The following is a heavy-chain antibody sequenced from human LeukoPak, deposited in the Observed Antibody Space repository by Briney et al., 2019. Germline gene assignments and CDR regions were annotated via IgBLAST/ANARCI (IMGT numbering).Heavy chain of an antibody. V-gene: IGHV4-59*01. CDR1: GGSITSNY. CDR3: ARGGCSSCLFDY. Sequence: SQTLSLTCTVSGGSITSNYWSWIRQPPGKGLEWIGLLYNSGSTNCNPSLKSRVTISVDTSKNQFSLKLTSVTAADTAVYYCARGGCSSCLFDYWGQGTLVTVSS. CDR2: LYNSGST. J-gene: IGHJ4*02. D-gene: IGHD6-13*01.